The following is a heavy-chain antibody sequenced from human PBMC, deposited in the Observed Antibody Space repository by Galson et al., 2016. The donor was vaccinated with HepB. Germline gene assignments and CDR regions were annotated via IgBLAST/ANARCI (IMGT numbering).Heavy chain of an antibody. D-gene: IGHD2-15*01. CDR3: LADTYDFDL. J-gene: IGHJ3*01. CDR2: IQQDGSRE. V-gene: IGHV3-7*01. Sequence: SLRLSCAASGFTISNLWMNWVRQAPGKGPEWVANIQQDGSRENYVDSVKGRFTISRDNAKNLLFLQMNSLRVEDTAVYYCLADTYDFDLWGQGTMVSVSS. CDR1: GFTISNLW.